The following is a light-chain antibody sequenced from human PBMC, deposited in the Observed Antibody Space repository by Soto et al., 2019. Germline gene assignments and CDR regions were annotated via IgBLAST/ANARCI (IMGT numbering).Light chain of an antibody. J-gene: IGLJ3*02. CDR1: SSNIGAGYD. Sequence: QSVLTQPPSVSGAPGQRVTISCTGRSSNIGAGYDVHWYQQLPGTAPKLLIYGNSNRPSGVTDRFSGSKSGTSASLAITGLQAEDEADYYCQSYYSSLSGSVFGGGTKLTVL. CDR2: GNS. CDR3: QSYYSSLSGSV. V-gene: IGLV1-40*01.